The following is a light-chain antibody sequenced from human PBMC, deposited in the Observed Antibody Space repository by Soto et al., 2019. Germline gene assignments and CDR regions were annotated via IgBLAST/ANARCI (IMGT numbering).Light chain of an antibody. CDR2: SNN. J-gene: IGLJ2*01. CDR3: AAWDDSLSGVV. V-gene: IGLV1-44*01. Sequence: QSVLTQPPSASGTPGLRVTISCSGSNSNIGSNTVNWYHQLPGTAPKLLIYSNNQRPSGVPDRFSGSKSGTSASLVIRGLQSDDEADYYCAAWDDSLSGVVFGGGTKLTVL. CDR1: NSNIGSNT.